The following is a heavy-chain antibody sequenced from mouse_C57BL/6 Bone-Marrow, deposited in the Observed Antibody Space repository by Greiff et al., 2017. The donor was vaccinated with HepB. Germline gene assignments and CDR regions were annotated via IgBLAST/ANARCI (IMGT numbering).Heavy chain of an antibody. J-gene: IGHJ1*03. CDR2: IDPENGDT. CDR1: GFNIKDDY. Sequence: VQLQHSGAELVRPGASVKLSCTASGFNIKDDYMHWVKQRPEQGLEWIGWIDPENGDTEYASKFQGKATITADTSSNTAYLQLSSLTSEDTAVYYCTIWDGGYFDVWGTGTTVTVSS. CDR3: TIWDGGYFDV. D-gene: IGHD4-1*01. V-gene: IGHV14-4*01.